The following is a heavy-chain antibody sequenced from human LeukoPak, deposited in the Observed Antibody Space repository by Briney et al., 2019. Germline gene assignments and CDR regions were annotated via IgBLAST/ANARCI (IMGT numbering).Heavy chain of an antibody. D-gene: IGHD5-12*01. J-gene: IGHJ4*02. CDR1: EFTFSSNA. CDR2: ISGSIDNT. Sequence: PGGSLRLSCAASEFTFSSNAMSWVRQAPGKGLEWVSGISGSIDNTYYADSVKGRFTISRDNSKNTLYLQMNSLRVEDTAVYYCAKGLNSGYDSGLFDYWGQGTLVTVSS. CDR3: AKGLNSGYDSGLFDY. V-gene: IGHV3-23*01.